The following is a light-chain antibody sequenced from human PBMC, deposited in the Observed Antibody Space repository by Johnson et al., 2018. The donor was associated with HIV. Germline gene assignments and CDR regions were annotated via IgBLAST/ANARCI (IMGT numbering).Light chain of an antibody. Sequence: QSVLSQPPSASGPPGQRVTISCSGSSSNIGSNTVNWYQQLPGTAPKLLIYRNNQRPSGVPDRFSGSKSGTSASLAISGLQAEDEADYSCAAWDDSLRGVFGTGTKFTVL. J-gene: IGLJ1*01. CDR3: AAWDDSLRGV. CDR2: RNN. V-gene: IGLV1-44*01. CDR1: SSNIGSNT.